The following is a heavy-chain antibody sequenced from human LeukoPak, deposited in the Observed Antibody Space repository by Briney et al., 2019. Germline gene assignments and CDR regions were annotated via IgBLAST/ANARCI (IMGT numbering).Heavy chain of an antibody. J-gene: IGHJ4*02. Sequence: PGGSLRLSCAASGFTFSSYAMHWVRQAPGKGLEWVAVISYDGSNKYYADSVKGRFTISRDNSKNTLYLQMNSLRAEDTAVYYCARDPVSLAAAMLFDYWGQGTLVTVSS. D-gene: IGHD2-2*01. CDR1: GFTFSSYA. CDR2: ISYDGSNK. V-gene: IGHV3-30-3*01. CDR3: ARDPVSLAAAMLFDY.